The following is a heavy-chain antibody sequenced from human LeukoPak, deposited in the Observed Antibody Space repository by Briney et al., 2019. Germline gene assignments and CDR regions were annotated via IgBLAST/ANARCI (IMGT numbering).Heavy chain of an antibody. CDR3: VGNRWRTNWFLYY. J-gene: IGHJ4*02. CDR2: IYYTGST. CDR1: SFSISSSSYY. D-gene: IGHD1-1*01. Sequence: SETLSLTCTVSSFSISSSSYYWGWIRQPPGKGLEWIGRIYYTGSTYYNPALKSRITLSINTSNNKYSLMLSSVAAAAPAVYFFVGNRWRTNWFLYYWGQGSL. V-gene: IGHV4-39*07.